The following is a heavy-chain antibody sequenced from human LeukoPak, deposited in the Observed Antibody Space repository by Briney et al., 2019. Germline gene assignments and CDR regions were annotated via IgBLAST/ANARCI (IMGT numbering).Heavy chain of an antibody. Sequence: GGSLRLSCAASGFTFSSYWMSWVRQAPGKGLEWVANIKQDGSEKYYVDSVKGRFTISRDNAKNSLYLQMNSLRAEDTAVYYCAREAGGYCSGGSCFINHYDSSGYIDYWGQGTLVTVSS. D-gene: IGHD2-15*01. J-gene: IGHJ4*02. CDR1: GFTFSSYW. V-gene: IGHV3-7*01. CDR2: IKQDGSEK. CDR3: AREAGGYCSGGSCFINHYDSSGYIDY.